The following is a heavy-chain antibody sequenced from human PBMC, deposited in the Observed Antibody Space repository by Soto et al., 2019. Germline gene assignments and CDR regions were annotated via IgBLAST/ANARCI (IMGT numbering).Heavy chain of an antibody. D-gene: IGHD6-13*01. Sequence: SETLSLTCIVSGGSISEKYWNWVRQPPGKGLEWIGLIFANGHTDYNPSLKSRVTMSVDASKNQFSLRLTSMTAADTAVYYCVASLAASGLNWFDPWGHGTLVTVSS. CDR3: VASLAASGLNWFDP. CDR2: IFANGHT. J-gene: IGHJ5*02. CDR1: GGSISEKY. V-gene: IGHV4-4*07.